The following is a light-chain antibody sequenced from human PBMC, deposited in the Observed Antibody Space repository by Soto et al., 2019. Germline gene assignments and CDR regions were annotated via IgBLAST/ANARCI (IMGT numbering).Light chain of an antibody. V-gene: IGKV1-39*01. CDR2: TTS. J-gene: IGKJ4*01. CDR1: QSVRNF. Sequence: DTQMTQSPSSLSASVGDRVTITCRASQSVRNFLNWYQQKPGMAPRLLIHTTSSLQSGVPASFSASGSGTYFTLTISSLQPEDVATYYCQQSSSTPQTFGGGTKVDIK. CDR3: QQSSSTPQT.